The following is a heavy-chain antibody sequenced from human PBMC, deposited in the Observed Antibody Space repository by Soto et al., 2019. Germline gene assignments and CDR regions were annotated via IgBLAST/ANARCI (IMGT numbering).Heavy chain of an antibody. CDR1: GFTFSGYA. CDR3: ARDPRRWIVGATGFDY. D-gene: IGHD1-26*01. CDR2: ISYDGSNK. J-gene: IGHJ4*02. Sequence: QVQLVESGGGVVQPGRSLRLSCAASGFTFSGYAMHWVRQAPGKGLEWVAVISYDGSNKYYADSVKGRFTFSRDNSKNTLDLQMYSLRAEDTAVYYCARDPRRWIVGATGFDYWGQGTLVTVSS. V-gene: IGHV3-30-3*01.